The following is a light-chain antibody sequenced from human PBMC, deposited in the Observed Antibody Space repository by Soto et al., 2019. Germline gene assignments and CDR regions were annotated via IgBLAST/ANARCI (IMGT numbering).Light chain of an antibody. Sequence: DIQMTQSPSTLSASVGDRVTITCRASQSISSWLAWYQQKPGKAPKLLIYKASSLESGVPSRFSGSGSGTEFTLTISSLQPDDFATYYCQQYNSYSYTFGQGTQVDIK. CDR3: QQYNSYSYT. CDR1: QSISSW. V-gene: IGKV1-5*03. CDR2: KAS. J-gene: IGKJ2*01.